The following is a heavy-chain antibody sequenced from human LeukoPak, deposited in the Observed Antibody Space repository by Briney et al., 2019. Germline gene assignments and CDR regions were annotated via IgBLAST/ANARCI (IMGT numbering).Heavy chain of an antibody. CDR1: GDSISSYY. CDR2: IYYSGSA. D-gene: IGHD1-26*01. Sequence: SETLSLTCTVSGDSISSYYWSWIRQPPGKGLEWIGYIYYSGSANYNPSLKSRVTISVDTSKNHFSLKLSSVTAADTAVYYCARNSRSYYDFDYWGQGTLVTVSS. J-gene: IGHJ4*02. CDR3: ARNSRSYYDFDY. V-gene: IGHV4-59*08.